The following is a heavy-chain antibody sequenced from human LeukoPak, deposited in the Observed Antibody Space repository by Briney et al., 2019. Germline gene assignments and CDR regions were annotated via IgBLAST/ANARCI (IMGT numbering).Heavy chain of an antibody. J-gene: IGHJ4*02. CDR3: ARYYYVSGSYYFDY. Sequence: PSETLSLTCTVSGGSINNYYWSWIRQPPGKGLEWIGNIYYSGSTNYNPSLKSRLTISVDTSKNQFSLKLSSVTAADTAVYYCARYYYVSGSYYFDYWGQGTLVTASS. D-gene: IGHD3-10*01. V-gene: IGHV4-59*01. CDR1: GGSINNYY. CDR2: IYYSGST.